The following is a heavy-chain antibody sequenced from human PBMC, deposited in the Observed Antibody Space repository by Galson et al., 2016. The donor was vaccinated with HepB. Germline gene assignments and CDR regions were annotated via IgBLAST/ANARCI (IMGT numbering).Heavy chain of an antibody. D-gene: IGHD6-19*01. J-gene: IGHJ6*02. CDR2: IEQDGSEQ. CDR3: ARHSSGWQWDYYYYGMDI. CDR1: GFTFSSYW. V-gene: IGHV3-7*01. Sequence: SLRLSCAASGFTFSSYWMKWVRQAPGKGLEWVANIEQDGSEQYYVDSVKGRFTISRDKAKNSLYLQMNSLRGEDTAVYYCARHSSGWQWDYYYYGMDIWGQGTTVTVSS.